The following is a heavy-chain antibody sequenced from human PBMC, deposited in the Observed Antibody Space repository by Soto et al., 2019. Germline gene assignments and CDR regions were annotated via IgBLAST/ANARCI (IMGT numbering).Heavy chain of an antibody. Sequence: PSETLSLTCTVSGGSISSYYWSWIRQPPGKGLEWIGYIYYSGSTNYNPSLKSRVTISVDTSKNQFSLKLSSVTAADTAVYYCARVEGYYGSGALGLWGQGTLVTVSS. D-gene: IGHD3-10*01. J-gene: IGHJ4*02. CDR3: ARVEGYYGSGALGL. CDR1: GGSISSYY. CDR2: IYYSGST. V-gene: IGHV4-59*01.